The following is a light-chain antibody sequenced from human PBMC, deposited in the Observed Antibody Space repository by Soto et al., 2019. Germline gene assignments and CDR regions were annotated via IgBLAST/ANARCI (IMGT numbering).Light chain of an antibody. Sequence: DVVMTQSPLSLPVTLGQPASISCRSSQSLVHSDGKTYLNWFQQRPGQSPRRLIYKVSNRDSGVQARFSGSGAGTDFTRKISRVEAEDVGVYYCIQGTHWPPYTFGQGTKLEIK. CDR2: KVS. J-gene: IGKJ2*01. CDR3: IQGTHWPPYT. CDR1: QSLVHSDGKTY. V-gene: IGKV2-30*02.